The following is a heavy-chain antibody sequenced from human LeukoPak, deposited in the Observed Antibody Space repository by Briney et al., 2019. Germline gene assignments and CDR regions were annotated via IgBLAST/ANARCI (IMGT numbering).Heavy chain of an antibody. V-gene: IGHV3-23*01. CDR1: GFTFSDYY. CDR2: ISGSGGST. CDR3: ATGAWLFGY. J-gene: IGHJ4*02. Sequence: GGSLRLSCAVSGFTFSDYYMSWIRQAPGKGLEWVSAISGSGGSTYYADSVKGRFTISRDNSKNTLYLQMNSLRAEDTAVYYCATGAWLFGYWGQGTLVTVSS. D-gene: IGHD3-10*01.